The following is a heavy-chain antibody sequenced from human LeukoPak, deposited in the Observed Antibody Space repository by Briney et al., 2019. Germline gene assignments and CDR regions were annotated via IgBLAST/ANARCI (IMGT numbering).Heavy chain of an antibody. Sequence: GGSLKLSCAASGFTFSGSAMHWVRQASGKGLEWVGRIRSKANSYATAYAASVKGRVTISRDDSKNTAYLQMNSLKTEDTAVYYCTRCSGGSCYNLGGAFDIWGQGTMVTVSS. J-gene: IGHJ3*02. V-gene: IGHV3-73*01. D-gene: IGHD2-15*01. CDR3: TRCSGGSCYNLGGAFDI. CDR1: GFTFSGSA. CDR2: IRSKANSYAT.